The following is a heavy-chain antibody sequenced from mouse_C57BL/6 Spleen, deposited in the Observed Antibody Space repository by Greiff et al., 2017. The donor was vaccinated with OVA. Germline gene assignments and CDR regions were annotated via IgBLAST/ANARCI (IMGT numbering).Heavy chain of an antibody. CDR1: GYAFSSYW. CDR2: IYPGDGDT. Sequence: QVQLQQSGAELVKPGASVKISCKASGYAFSSYWMNWVKQRPGKGLEWIGQIYPGDGDTNYNGKFKGKATLTADKSSSTAYMQLSSLTSADSAVYFCARMDYYYGSSYDAMDYWGQGTSVTVSS. D-gene: IGHD1-1*01. V-gene: IGHV1-80*01. J-gene: IGHJ4*01. CDR3: ARMDYYYGSSYDAMDY.